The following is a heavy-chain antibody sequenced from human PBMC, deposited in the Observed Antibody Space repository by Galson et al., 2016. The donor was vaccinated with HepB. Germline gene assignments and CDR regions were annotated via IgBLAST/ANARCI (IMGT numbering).Heavy chain of an antibody. CDR3: ARDGVSWYEFDY. CDR1: GFIFSSYG. Sequence: SLRLSCAASGFIFSSYGMHWVRQAPGKGLEWVAVIWSDGSNKYYADSVKGRFTISRDNSNNTLYLQMNSLRAEDTAVYYCARDGVSWYEFDYWGQGTLVTVSS. CDR2: IWSDGSNK. V-gene: IGHV3-33*01. J-gene: IGHJ4*02. D-gene: IGHD6-13*01.